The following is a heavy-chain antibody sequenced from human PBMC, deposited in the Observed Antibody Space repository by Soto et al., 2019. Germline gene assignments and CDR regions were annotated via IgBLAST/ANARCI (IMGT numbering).Heavy chain of an antibody. CDR2: INHSGST. CDR1: GGSFSGYY. Sequence: PSETLSLTCAVYGGSFSGYYWSWIRQPPGKGLEWIGEINHSGSTNYNPSLKSRVTISVDTSKNQFSLKLSSVTAADTAVYYCARLGVTYYYYGMDVWGQGTTVTV. CDR3: ARLGVTYYYYGMDV. V-gene: IGHV4-34*01. D-gene: IGHD3-16*01. J-gene: IGHJ6*02.